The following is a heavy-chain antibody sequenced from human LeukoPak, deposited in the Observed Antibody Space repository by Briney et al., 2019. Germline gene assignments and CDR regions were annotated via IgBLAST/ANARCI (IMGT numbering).Heavy chain of an antibody. J-gene: IGHJ3*02. Sequence: SETLSLTCSVYSGSFSGYYWSWIRQPPGKGLGWIGEINHSGSTNYNPSLKSRVTISVDTSKNQFSLKLSSVTAADTAVYYCARDWSIAVAGGAFDIWGQGTMVTVSS. D-gene: IGHD6-19*01. CDR3: ARDWSIAVAGGAFDI. V-gene: IGHV4-34*01. CDR2: INHSGST. CDR1: SGSFSGYY.